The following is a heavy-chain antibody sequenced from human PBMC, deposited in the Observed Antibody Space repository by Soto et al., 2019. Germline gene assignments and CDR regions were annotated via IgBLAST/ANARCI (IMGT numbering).Heavy chain of an antibody. Sequence: QMQLVQSGPEVKKPGTSVKVSCKASGFTFTSSAVQWVRQDRGQRLEWIGWIVGGSGNTNYAQKIQERVTITRDMSTSTASMELSSLRSEDTAVYYCAATYARNNCFDPWGQGTLVTVSS. CDR1: GFTFTSSA. J-gene: IGHJ5*02. V-gene: IGHV1-58*01. D-gene: IGHD4-17*01. CDR3: AATYARNNCFDP. CDR2: IVGGSGNT.